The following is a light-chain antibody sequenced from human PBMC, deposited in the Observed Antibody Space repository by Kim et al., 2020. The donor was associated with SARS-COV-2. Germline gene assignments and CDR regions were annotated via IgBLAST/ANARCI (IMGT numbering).Light chain of an antibody. CDR3: QQYDVQPET. CDR2: KAS. CDR1: QNIHIW. J-gene: IGKJ1*01. Sequence: DIQMTQSPSTLSASVGDRVTISCRASQNIHIWLAWFQQKPGKAPRVLMYKASTLESGVPSRFSGSGSGTEFTLTINSLQPDDSATYYCQQYDVQPETFGQGTKVDIK. V-gene: IGKV1-5*03.